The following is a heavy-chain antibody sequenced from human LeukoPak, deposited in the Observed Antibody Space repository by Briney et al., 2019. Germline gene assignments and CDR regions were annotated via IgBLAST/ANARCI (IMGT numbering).Heavy chain of an antibody. CDR1: GFTFSSYA. D-gene: IGHD1-26*01. V-gene: IGHV3-23*01. CDR3: AKTERRATTLDY. Sequence: PGGSLRLSCAASGFTFSSYAMSWVRQAPGKGLEWVSDISGSGGSTYYADSVKGRFTISRDNSKNTLYLQMNSLRAEDTAVYYCAKTERRATTLDYWGQGTLVTVSS. J-gene: IGHJ4*02. CDR2: ISGSGGST.